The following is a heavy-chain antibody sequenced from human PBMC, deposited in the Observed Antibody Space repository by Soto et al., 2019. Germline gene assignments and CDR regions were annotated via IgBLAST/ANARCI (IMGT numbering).Heavy chain of an antibody. Sequence: QVQLVQSGAEVKKPGASVKVSCKASGYTFTSYGISWVRQAPGQGLEWMGWISAYNGNTNYAQKLQGRVTMTTDTSTRTAYMDLRSLRSDDTAVDYCARDRSGPIYDYYRMDVSGQGSTVTVSS. CDR3: ARDRSGPIYDYYRMDV. CDR1: GYTFTSYG. CDR2: ISAYNGNT. D-gene: IGHD3-10*01. V-gene: IGHV1-18*01. J-gene: IGHJ6*02.